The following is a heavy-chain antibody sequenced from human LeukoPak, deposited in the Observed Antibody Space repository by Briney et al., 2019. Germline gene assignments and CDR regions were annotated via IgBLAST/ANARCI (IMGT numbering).Heavy chain of an antibody. CDR3: ARVAVAGRVDFDY. J-gene: IGHJ4*02. D-gene: IGHD6-19*01. CDR2: INPNSGGT. V-gene: IGHV1-2*02. CDR1: GYTFTGYY. Sequence: VASVKVSCKASGYTFTGYYMHWVRQAPGQGLEWMGWINPNSGGTNYAQKFQGRVTMTRDTSISTAYMELSRLRSDDTAVYYCARVAVAGRVDFDYWGQGTLVTVSS.